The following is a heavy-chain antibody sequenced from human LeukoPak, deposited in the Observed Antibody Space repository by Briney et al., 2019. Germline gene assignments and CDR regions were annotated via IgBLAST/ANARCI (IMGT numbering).Heavy chain of an antibody. CDR1: GGTFSSYA. Sequence: ASVKVSCKASGGTFSSYAISWVRQAPGQGLEWMGGIIPIFGTANYAQKFQGRVTITADESTSTAHMELSSLRSEDTAVYYCARVDDSSDFYFDYWGQGTLVTVSS. CDR2: IIPIFGTA. J-gene: IGHJ4*02. V-gene: IGHV1-69*13. CDR3: ARVDDSSDFYFDY. D-gene: IGHD3-22*01.